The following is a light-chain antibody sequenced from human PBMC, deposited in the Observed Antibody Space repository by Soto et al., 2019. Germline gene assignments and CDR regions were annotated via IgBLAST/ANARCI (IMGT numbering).Light chain of an antibody. CDR2: GAS. CDR1: QSVSNNY. V-gene: IGKV3-20*01. CDR3: QQYGSSGT. Sequence: EIVFTQSPGTLSLSPGERATLPCRASQSVSNNYLAWYQQKPGKAPRLLIYGASNRATGIPDRLSGSGSGTDFTLTISRLEPEDFAVYYCQQYGSSGTFGQGTKVDIK. J-gene: IGKJ1*01.